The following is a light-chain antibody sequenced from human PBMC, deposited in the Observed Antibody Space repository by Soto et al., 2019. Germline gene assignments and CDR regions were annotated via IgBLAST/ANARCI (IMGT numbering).Light chain of an antibody. Sequence: EIVLTQSPATLSLSPGERATLSCRASQSVSSYLAWYQQKPGQAPRLLIYDASNRATGIPARFSGSGSGTDFTLTISSLEPEYIAVYYCQQRSNWPRMVNFGPGTKGDIK. CDR2: DAS. J-gene: IGKJ3*01. CDR3: QQRSNWPRMVN. V-gene: IGKV3-11*01. CDR1: QSVSSY.